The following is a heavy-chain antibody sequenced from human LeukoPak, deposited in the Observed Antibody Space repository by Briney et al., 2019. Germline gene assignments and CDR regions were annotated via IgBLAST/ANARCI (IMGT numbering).Heavy chain of an antibody. CDR3: ASHSQGLHFDY. J-gene: IGHJ4*02. CDR1: GGSISSYY. CDR2: IYYSGST. D-gene: IGHD1-26*01. Sequence: SETLSLTCTVSGGSISSYYWSWIRQPPGKGLERIGYIYYSGSTNYNPSLKSRVTISVDTSKNQFSLKLSSVTAADTAVYYCASHSQGLHFDYLGQGTLVTVSS. V-gene: IGHV4-59*01.